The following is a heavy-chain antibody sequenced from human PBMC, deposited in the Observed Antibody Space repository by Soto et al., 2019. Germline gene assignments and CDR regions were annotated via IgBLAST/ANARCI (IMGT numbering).Heavy chain of an antibody. CDR2: IKQDGSEK. J-gene: IGHJ3*02. CDR3: ARDDYDSSGYYTGAFDI. D-gene: IGHD3-22*01. Sequence: VGSLSLSCPASGFTFSSYWMSWVRQAPGKGLEWVANIKQDGSEKYYVDSVKGRFTTSRDNAKNSLYLQMNSLRAEDTAVYYCARDDYDSSGYYTGAFDIWGQGTRGSV. CDR1: GFTFSSYW. V-gene: IGHV3-7*01.